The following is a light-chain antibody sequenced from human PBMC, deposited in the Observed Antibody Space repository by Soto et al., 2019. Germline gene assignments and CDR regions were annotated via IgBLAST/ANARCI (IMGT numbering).Light chain of an antibody. CDR2: DAS. CDR3: QQRSNWTLT. CDR1: QSVGSY. Sequence: EIVLTQSPATLSLPPGERATLSCRASQSVGSYFAWYQQTPGQAPRLLIYDASNRATGITARFSGSGSGTDFTLTISSLESEDFAVYYCQQRSNWTLTFGQGTKVESK. V-gene: IGKV3-11*01. J-gene: IGKJ1*01.